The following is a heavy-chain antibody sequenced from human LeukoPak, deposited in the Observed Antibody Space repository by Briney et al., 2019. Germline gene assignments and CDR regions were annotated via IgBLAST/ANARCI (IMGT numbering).Heavy chain of an antibody. CDR1: GFTFSNAA. D-gene: IGHD3-22*01. V-gene: IGHV3-23*01. J-gene: IGHJ4*02. Sequence: PGGSLSLSCAASGFTFSNAAMTWVRQAPGKGLQRVSTITGSDDRTYYEDSVKGRFTISRDYSKNTLHLQMNSLRVEDTAIYYCAKGPQLGSGYHPDYWGQGTLVTVSS. CDR3: AKGPQLGSGYHPDY. CDR2: ITGSDDRT.